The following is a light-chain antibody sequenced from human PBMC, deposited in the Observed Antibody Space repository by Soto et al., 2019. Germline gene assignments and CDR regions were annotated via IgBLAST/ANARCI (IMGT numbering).Light chain of an antibody. CDR2: DAS. J-gene: IGKJ1*01. CDR3: LQYNDWPRT. CDR1: QSVSST. Sequence: EKVMTQSPATLSVSPGERATLSCRASQSVSSTLAWYQQKPGQAPRLLIYDASTRANGIPARFSGSGSGTEFTLTISNLQSEDFAVYYCLQYNDWPRTFGQGTKLDMK. V-gene: IGKV3-15*01.